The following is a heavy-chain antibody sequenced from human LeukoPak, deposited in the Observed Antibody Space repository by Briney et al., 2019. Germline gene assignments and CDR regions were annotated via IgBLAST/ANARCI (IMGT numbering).Heavy chain of an antibody. V-gene: IGHV4-34*01. D-gene: IGHD1-1*01. CDR2: IYHSVGT. CDR3: ARRYTNYAPLDY. Sequence: SETLSLTCAVYGGSFSGYYWSWIRQPPGKGLEWIGEIYHSVGTNYNPSLKSRVTISVDTSKNQFSLKLSSVTAADTAVYYCARRYTNYAPLDYWGQGTLVTVSS. CDR1: GGSFSGYY. J-gene: IGHJ4*02.